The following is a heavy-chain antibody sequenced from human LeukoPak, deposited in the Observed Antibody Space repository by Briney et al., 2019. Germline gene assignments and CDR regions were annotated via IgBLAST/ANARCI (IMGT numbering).Heavy chain of an antibody. Sequence: SVKVSCKASGGTFSSYAISWVRQAPGQGLEWMGRIIPILGIANYAQKFQGRVTITADKSTSTAYMELSSLRSEDTAVYYCAREFYYGSGSYYLPYYFDYWGQGTLVTVSS. CDR2: IIPILGIA. CDR1: GGTFSSYA. J-gene: IGHJ4*02. D-gene: IGHD3-10*01. CDR3: AREFYYGSGSYYLPYYFDY. V-gene: IGHV1-69*04.